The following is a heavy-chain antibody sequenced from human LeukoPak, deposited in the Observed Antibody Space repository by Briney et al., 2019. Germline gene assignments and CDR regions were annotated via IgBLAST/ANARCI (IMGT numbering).Heavy chain of an antibody. CDR3: VGQLLRAV. J-gene: IGHJ6*03. Sequence: GGSLRLSCTGSGFPFSGYYISWVRQAPGTGLEWLANIKGDGSVQDYVDSVKGRFTISRDNAKNSLYLQMNNLRVDDTAVYYCVGQLLRAVWGKGTTVTVSS. V-gene: IGHV3-7*01. D-gene: IGHD2-2*01. CDR1: GFPFSGYY. CDR2: IKGDGSVQ.